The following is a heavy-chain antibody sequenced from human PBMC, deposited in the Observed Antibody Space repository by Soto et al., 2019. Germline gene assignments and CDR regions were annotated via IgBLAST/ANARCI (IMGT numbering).Heavy chain of an antibody. CDR3: AFLTKPTAVTTAFRGGYGLDV. V-gene: IGHV4-61*01. J-gene: IGHJ6*02. CDR2: IHSSGST. D-gene: IGHD4-17*01. CDR1: GGSVSSGNYF. Sequence: SETLSLTCTASGGSVSSGNYFWSWIRQPPGKGLEWIGYIHSSGSTNYNPSLKSRVTISVDTSRNQFSLKLTSVTAADTAVHYCAFLTKPTAVTTAFRGGYGLDVWGQGTTVTVSS.